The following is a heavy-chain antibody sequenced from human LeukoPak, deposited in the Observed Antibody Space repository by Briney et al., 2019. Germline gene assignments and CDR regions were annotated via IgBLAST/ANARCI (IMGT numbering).Heavy chain of an antibody. V-gene: IGHV3-21*01. D-gene: IGHD4-11*01. Sequence: PGGSLRLSCAVSGFTFSSYWMNWVRQAPGKGLEWVSSISSSSRYIYYADSVKGRFTISRDDAKNSLYLQMNSLRAEDTAVYYCARDLFPSTTAYFDYWSQGTLVTVSS. CDR3: ARDLFPSTTAYFDY. CDR1: GFTFSSYW. CDR2: ISSSSRYI. J-gene: IGHJ4*02.